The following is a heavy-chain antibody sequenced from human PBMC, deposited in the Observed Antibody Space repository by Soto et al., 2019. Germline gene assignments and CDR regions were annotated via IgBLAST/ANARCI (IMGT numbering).Heavy chain of an antibody. CDR2: ILHSGST. Sequence: QVQLQQWGAGLLKPSETLSLTCAVYGGSFSGYYWSWIRQPPGKGLEWIGEILHSGSTNYNPSLKTRSTMLVDRSKNQFSLKLTSVTAADTAVYYCARRVYYDVLTAWYFDYWAQGTLVTVSS. CDR3: ARRVYYDVLTAWYFDY. J-gene: IGHJ4*02. V-gene: IGHV4-34*02. D-gene: IGHD3-9*01. CDR1: GGSFSGYY.